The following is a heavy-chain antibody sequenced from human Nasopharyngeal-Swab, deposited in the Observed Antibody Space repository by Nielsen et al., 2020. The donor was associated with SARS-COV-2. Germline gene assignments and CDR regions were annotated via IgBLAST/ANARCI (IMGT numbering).Heavy chain of an antibody. CDR2: ISGSGGGT. D-gene: IGHD6-6*01. Sequence: GGSLRLSCAASGFTFSSYAMSWVRQAPGKGLEWVSAISGSGGGTYYADSVKGRFTISRDNSKNTLYLQMNSLRAEDTAVYYCAKDTSLKIRYSSSSHFDYWGQGTLVTVSS. V-gene: IGHV3-23*01. CDR1: GFTFSSYA. CDR3: AKDTSLKIRYSSSSHFDY. J-gene: IGHJ4*02.